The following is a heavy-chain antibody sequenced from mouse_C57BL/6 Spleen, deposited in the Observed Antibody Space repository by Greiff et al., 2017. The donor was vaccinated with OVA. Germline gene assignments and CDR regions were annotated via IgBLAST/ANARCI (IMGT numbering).Heavy chain of an antibody. Sequence: VQLQQSGAELVKPGASVKISCKASGYAFSSYWMNWVKQRPGKGLEWIGQIYPGDGDTNYNGKFKGKATLTADKSSSTAYMQLSSLTSEDSAVYFCARQDDGYYPFDYWGQGTTLTVSS. D-gene: IGHD2-3*01. J-gene: IGHJ2*01. CDR2: IYPGDGDT. V-gene: IGHV1-80*01. CDR1: GYAFSSYW. CDR3: ARQDDGYYPFDY.